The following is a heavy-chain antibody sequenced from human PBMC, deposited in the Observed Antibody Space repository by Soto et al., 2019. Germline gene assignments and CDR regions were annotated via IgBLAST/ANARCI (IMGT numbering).Heavy chain of an antibody. CDR1: GGTFSSYT. CDR3: ASSGYCSSTSCYNNGFDP. J-gene: IGHJ5*02. Sequence: QVQLVQSGAEVKKPGSSVKVSCKASGGTFSSYTISWVRQAPGQGLEWMGRIIPILGIANYAQKFQGRVTITPDKSTSTAYMELCSLRSEDTAVYYCASSGYCSSTSCYNNGFDPWGQGNLVTVSS. D-gene: IGHD2-2*02. CDR2: IIPILGIA. V-gene: IGHV1-69*02.